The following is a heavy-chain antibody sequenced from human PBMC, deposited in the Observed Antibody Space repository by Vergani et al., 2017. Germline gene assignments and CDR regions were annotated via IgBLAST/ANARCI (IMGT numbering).Heavy chain of an antibody. J-gene: IGHJ6*02. CDR2: ISAYNGNT. D-gene: IGHD1-26*01. CDR1: GYTFTSYG. CDR3: ARDAYYGRNYYYGMDV. V-gene: IGHV1-18*01. Sequence: QVQLVQSGAEVKKPGASVKVSCKASGYTFTSYGISWVRQAPGQGREWMGWISAYNGNTNYAQKLQGRVTMTTDTSTSTAYMELRSLRSDDTAVYYCARDAYYGRNYYYGMDVWGQGTTVTVSS.